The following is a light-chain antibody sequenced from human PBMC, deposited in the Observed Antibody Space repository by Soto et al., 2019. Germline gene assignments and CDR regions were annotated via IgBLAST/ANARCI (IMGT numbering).Light chain of an antibody. CDR3: MQATHWPPT. V-gene: IGKV2-30*01. CDR1: QGLLYGDGHTY. Sequence: DVVMTQSPLSLPVSLGQPASISCKSSQGLLYGDGHTYLNWFQLRPGQSPRRLIYKVSDRDSGVPDRFSGSGSGTDFTLKISRVEADDVGLYYCMQATHWPPTVGQGTKVDIK. J-gene: IGKJ1*01. CDR2: KVS.